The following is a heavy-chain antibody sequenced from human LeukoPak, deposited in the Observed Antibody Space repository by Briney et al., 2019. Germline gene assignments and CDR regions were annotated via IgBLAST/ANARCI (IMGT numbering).Heavy chain of an antibody. CDR2: IYYSGST. Sequence: SETLSLTCTVSGYSISSDYYWGWIRQPPGKGLEWIGSIYYSGSTYYNPSLKSRVTISVDTSKKQFSLKLSSVTAADTAVYYCARDLLAEYYYGSGSYPNWFDPWGQGTLVTVSS. CDR3: ARDLLAEYYYGSGSYPNWFDP. CDR1: GYSISSDYY. J-gene: IGHJ5*02. V-gene: IGHV4-38-2*02. D-gene: IGHD3-10*01.